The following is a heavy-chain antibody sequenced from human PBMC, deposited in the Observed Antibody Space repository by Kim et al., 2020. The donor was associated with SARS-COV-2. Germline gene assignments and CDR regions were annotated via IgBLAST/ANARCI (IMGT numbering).Heavy chain of an antibody. D-gene: IGHD3-22*01. CDR3: ARDYYDSSGTIDY. V-gene: IGHV4-34*01. Sequence: HPSLKSRVTISVDTSKNQFSLKLSSVTAADTAVYYCARDYYDSSGTIDYRGQGTLVTVSS. J-gene: IGHJ4*02.